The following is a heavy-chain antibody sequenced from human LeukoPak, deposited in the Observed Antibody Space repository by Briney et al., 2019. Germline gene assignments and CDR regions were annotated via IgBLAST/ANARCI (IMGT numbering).Heavy chain of an antibody. D-gene: IGHD2-8*01. CDR3: AKEDGDIVLMVYARYFDY. V-gene: IGHV3-23*01. Sequence: GGSLRLSCEVSGFTFSSYVMSWVRQAPGKGPEWVAYIGGSDGITSYADSVKGRFTISRDNSKNTVYLEMNSLRAEDTAVYYCAKEDGDIVLMVYARYFDYWGQGTLVTVSS. CDR1: GFTFSSYV. J-gene: IGHJ4*02. CDR2: IGGSDGIT.